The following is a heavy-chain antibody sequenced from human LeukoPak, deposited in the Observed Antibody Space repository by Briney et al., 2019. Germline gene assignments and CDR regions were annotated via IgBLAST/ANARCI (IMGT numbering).Heavy chain of an antibody. V-gene: IGHV1-18*01. CDR3: ARVPICPRINCSGGNRWFDP. J-gene: IGHJ5*02. Sequence: ASVKVSCKASGYTFTSYGISWVRQAPGQGLEWMGWISAYNGNTNYAQKLQGRVTMTTDTSTSTAYMELRSLRSDDTAVYYCARVPICPRINCSGGNRWFDPWGQGTLVTVSS. CDR1: GYTFTSYG. D-gene: IGHD2-15*01. CDR2: ISAYNGNT.